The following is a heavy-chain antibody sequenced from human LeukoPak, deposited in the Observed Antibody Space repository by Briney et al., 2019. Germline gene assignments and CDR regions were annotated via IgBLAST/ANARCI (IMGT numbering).Heavy chain of an antibody. V-gene: IGHV3-23*01. CDR1: GFTFNNYG. CDR2: ISGNAAIT. D-gene: IGHD6-6*01. CDR3: ARSRYSTSSGGFDY. Sequence: GGSLRLSCAASGFTFNNYGMNWVRRAPGKGLEWLSAISGNAAITYYADSVKGRFFISRDNAKNTLYLQMNSLRGEDTAVYYCARSRYSTSSGGFDYWGQGILVTVSS. J-gene: IGHJ4*02.